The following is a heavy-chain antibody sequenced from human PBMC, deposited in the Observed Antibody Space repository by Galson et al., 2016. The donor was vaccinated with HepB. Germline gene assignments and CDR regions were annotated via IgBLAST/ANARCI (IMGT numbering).Heavy chain of an antibody. CDR1: GFMVRNNY. V-gene: IGHV3-33*08. CDR3: ARGPYGKSRDAFQV. Sequence: SLRLSCAVSGFMVRNNYMSWVRQAPGKGLEWVAMSWYDGGNKNYADSVRGRFTISRDSSNVYLQMNSLRAEDTAMYYCARGPYGKSRDAFQVWGQGTAVTVSS. J-gene: IGHJ3*01. CDR2: SWYDGGNK. D-gene: IGHD3-10*01.